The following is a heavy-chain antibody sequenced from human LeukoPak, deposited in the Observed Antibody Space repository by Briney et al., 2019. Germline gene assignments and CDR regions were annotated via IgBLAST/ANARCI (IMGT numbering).Heavy chain of an antibody. Sequence: GGSLRLSCAASGFTFSSYDMHWVRHAKGKGLEWVSAIGTAGDTYYPGSLKGRFTISRENAKNSLYLQMNSQRAGDTAVYYCARVAGEDDAFDIWGQGTMVTVSS. D-gene: IGHD3-16*01. CDR2: IGTAGDT. V-gene: IGHV3-13*01. J-gene: IGHJ3*02. CDR3: ARVAGEDDAFDI. CDR1: GFTFSSYD.